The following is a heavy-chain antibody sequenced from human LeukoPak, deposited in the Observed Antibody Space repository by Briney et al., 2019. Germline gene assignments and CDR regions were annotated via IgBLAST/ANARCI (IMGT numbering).Heavy chain of an antibody. Sequence: QAGGSLRLSCAASGFTFSSYAMSWVRQAPGMGLEWVSAISGSGGSTYYADSVKGRFTISRDNSKNTLYLQMNSLRAEDTAVYYCARAVGATRVYFDYWGQGTLVTVSS. J-gene: IGHJ4*02. D-gene: IGHD1-26*01. CDR2: ISGSGGST. CDR1: GFTFSSYA. CDR3: ARAVGATRVYFDY. V-gene: IGHV3-23*01.